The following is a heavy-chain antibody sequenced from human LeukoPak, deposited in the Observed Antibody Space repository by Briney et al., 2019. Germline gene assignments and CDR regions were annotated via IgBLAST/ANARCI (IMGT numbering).Heavy chain of an antibody. CDR2: IKQDGSEK. J-gene: IGHJ4*02. CDR3: ASAGGDSRSPLPFYY. V-gene: IGHV3-7*03. CDR1: GFAFGNYW. D-gene: IGHD3-22*01. Sequence: GGFLRLSCAASGFAFGNYWMSWVRQAPGKGLEWVANIKQDGSEKYYVDSVKGRFTISRDNAENSLSLQMNSLRAEDTAVYYCASAGGDSRSPLPFYYWGQGTLVTVSS.